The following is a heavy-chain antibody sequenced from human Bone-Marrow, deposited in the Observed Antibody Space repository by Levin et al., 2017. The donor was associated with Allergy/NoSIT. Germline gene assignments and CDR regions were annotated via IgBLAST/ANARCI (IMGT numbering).Heavy chain of an antibody. J-gene: IGHJ4*01. CDR2: ISGSGSST. Sequence: GESLKISCAASGFTFNSYALSWVRQAPGKGLEWVSAISGSGSSTYYADSVKGRFTISRDNSKTTLYLQMNSLRAEDTAVYYCAKGAGWVAGAVALIWGQGTLGNGSS. CDR3: AKGAGWVAGAVALI. V-gene: IGHV3-23*01. D-gene: IGHD6-19*01. CDR1: GFTFNSYA.